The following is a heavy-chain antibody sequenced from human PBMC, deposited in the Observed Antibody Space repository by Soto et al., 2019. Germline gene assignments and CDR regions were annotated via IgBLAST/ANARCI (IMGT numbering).Heavy chain of an antibody. CDR2: LITYGNT. Sequence: QVQLQESGPGLVRPSETLSLTCTVSGGSMSSYRWSWIRQPAGKGLEWIGRLITYGNTHYNPSLKSRVTVSVDTSRNQFFLTLRSVTAADSAVYHCGRESGETWDYEASWGHGTPVTVSS. D-gene: IGHD1-7*01. CDR3: GRESGETWDYEAS. V-gene: IGHV4-4*07. CDR1: GGSMSSYR. J-gene: IGHJ5*01.